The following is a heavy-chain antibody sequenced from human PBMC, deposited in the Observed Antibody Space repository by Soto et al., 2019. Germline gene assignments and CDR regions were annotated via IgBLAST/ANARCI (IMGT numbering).Heavy chain of an antibody. CDR3: ARGLPSSRGDIFDY. CDR2: ISGSGDYT. V-gene: IGHV3-23*01. CDR1: GFTFSGHA. J-gene: IGHJ4*02. Sequence: GGSLRLSCAASGFTFSGHAASWVRQAPGKGLEWVSVISGSGDYTFYADSVQGRFTISRDNSKNTVFLHMSSLRAEDTAVYYCARGLPSSRGDIFDYWGQGTLVTVS. D-gene: IGHD5-12*01.